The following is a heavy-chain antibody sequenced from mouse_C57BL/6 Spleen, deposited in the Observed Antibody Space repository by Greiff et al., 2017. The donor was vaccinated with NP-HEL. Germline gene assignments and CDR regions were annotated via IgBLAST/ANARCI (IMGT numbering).Heavy chain of an antibody. D-gene: IGHD2-1*01. CDR1: GYTFTNYW. CDR2: IYPGGGYT. CDR3: ARSNYPQAMDY. Sequence: VKLQESGAELVRPGTSVKMSCKASGYTFTNYWIGWAKQRPGHGLEWIGDIYPGGGYTNYNEKFKGKATLTADKSSSTAYMQFSSLTSEDSAIYYCARSNYPQAMDYWGQGTSVTVSS. J-gene: IGHJ4*01. V-gene: IGHV1-63*01.